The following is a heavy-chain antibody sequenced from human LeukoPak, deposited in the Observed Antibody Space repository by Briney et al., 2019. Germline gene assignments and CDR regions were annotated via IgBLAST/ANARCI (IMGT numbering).Heavy chain of an antibody. CDR1: GGSISSSNW. V-gene: IGHV4-4*02. D-gene: IGHD5-18*01. J-gene: IGHJ4*02. CDR3: AREGGYSYGRRYYFDY. Sequence: SGTLSLTCAVSGGSISSSNWWSWVRQPPGKGLEWIGETYHSGSTNYNPSLKSRVTISVDKSKNQFSLKLSSVTAADTAVYYCAREGGYSYGRRYYFDYWGQGTLVTVSS. CDR2: TYHSGST.